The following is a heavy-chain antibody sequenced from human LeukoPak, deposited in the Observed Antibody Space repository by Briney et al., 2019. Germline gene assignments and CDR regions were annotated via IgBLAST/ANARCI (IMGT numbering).Heavy chain of an antibody. J-gene: IGHJ4*02. CDR3: AKSLLTPITLVRGVQNF. CDR1: GFTFSSYA. D-gene: IGHD3-10*01. V-gene: IGHV3-23*01. CDR2: ISGSGGST. Sequence: HPGGSLRLSCAASGFTFSSYAMSWVRQAPGKGLEWVSAISGSGGSTYYADSVKGRFTISRDNSKNTLYLQMNSLRAEDTAVYYCAKSLLTPITLVRGVQNFWGQGTLVTVSS.